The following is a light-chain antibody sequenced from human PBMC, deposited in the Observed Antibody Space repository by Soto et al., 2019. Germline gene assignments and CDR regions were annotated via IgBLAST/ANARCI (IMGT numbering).Light chain of an antibody. V-gene: IGKV3-20*01. CDR1: QSVSSSY. J-gene: IGKJ5*01. CDR2: GAS. Sequence: EIVLTQSPATLSLSPWERATLSCMASQSVSSSYLAWYQQKPVQAPRPLIHGASRRATGIPDRISGSGSGTDFTLTISRLEPEDFAVYYCQQYGSSPITFGQGTRLEIK. CDR3: QQYGSSPIT.